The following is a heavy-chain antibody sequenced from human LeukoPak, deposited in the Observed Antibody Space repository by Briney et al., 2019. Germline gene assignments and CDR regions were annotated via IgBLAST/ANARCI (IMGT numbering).Heavy chain of an antibody. CDR1: GFTFSSYG. D-gene: IGHD4-23*01. J-gene: IGHJ4*02. CDR2: VSYDVRNK. Sequence: PGGSLRLSCAASGFTFSSYGMHWVRQAPGKGLECVADVSYDVRNKYCADSVKGRFTISRDNFNNTLYLQMSSLRAEDTGVYYCSATVATLFSYWGQGTLVTVSS. V-gene: IGHV3-30*03. CDR3: SATVATLFSY.